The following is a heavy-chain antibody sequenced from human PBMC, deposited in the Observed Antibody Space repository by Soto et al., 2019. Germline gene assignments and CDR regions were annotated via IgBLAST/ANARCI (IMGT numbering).Heavy chain of an antibody. CDR1: GFTFSVYA. V-gene: IGHV3-23*01. Sequence: EVRLLESGGGLVQPGGSLRLSCAASGFTFSVYAMSWVRQAPGKGLEWVSGISGSGDSTHYADSVKGRFTVSRDNAKSMLYLQTNSLRAEDTARYYCAKALYGGFTYWGQRTLVTVSS. CDR3: AKALYGGFTY. J-gene: IGHJ4*02. CDR2: ISGSGDST. D-gene: IGHD3-10*01.